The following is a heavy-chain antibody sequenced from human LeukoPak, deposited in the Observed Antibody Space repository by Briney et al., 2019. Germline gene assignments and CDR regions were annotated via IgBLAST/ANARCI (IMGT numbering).Heavy chain of an antibody. J-gene: IGHJ3*02. CDR2: IYTSGST. D-gene: IGHD3-22*01. CDR1: GGSISSGSYY. Sequence: SQTLSLTCTVSGGSISSGSYYWSWIRQPAGKGLEWIGRIYTSGSTNYNPSLKSRVTISVDPSKHQFSLKLSPVHAADPAVYYCARHNYYDTDAFDIWGQGTMVTVSS. V-gene: IGHV4-61*02. CDR3: ARHNYYDTDAFDI.